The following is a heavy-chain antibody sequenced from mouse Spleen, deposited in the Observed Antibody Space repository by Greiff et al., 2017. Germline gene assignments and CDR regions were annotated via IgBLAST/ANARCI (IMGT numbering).Heavy chain of an antibody. V-gene: IGHV1-19*01. CDR1: GYTFTDYY. CDR3: ARSTYYDYDNYAMDY. Sequence: EVQLQQSGPVLVKPGASVKMSCKASGYTFTDYYMNWVKQSHGKSLEWIGVINPYNGGTSYNQKFKGKATLTVDKSSSTAYMELNSLTSEDSAVYYCARSTYYDYDNYAMDYWGQGTSVTVSS. CDR2: INPYNGGT. D-gene: IGHD2-4*01. J-gene: IGHJ4*01.